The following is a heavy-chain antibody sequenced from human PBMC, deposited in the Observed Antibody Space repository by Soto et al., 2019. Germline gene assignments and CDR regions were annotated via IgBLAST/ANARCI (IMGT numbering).Heavy chain of an antibody. D-gene: IGHD6-19*01. V-gene: IGHV3-33*01. J-gene: IGHJ6*02. CDR1: GFTFSSYG. CDR3: ARDYVAVAGTHYYYYGMDV. Sequence: GGSLRLSCAASGFTFSSYGMHWVRQAPGKGLEWVAVIWYDGSNKYYADSVKGRFTISRDNSKNTLYLQMNSLRAEDTAVYYCARDYVAVAGTHYYYYGMDVWGQGTTVTVSS. CDR2: IWYDGSNK.